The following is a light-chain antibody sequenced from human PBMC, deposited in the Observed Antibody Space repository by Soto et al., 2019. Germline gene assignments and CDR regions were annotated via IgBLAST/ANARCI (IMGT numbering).Light chain of an antibody. CDR1: QSVSTY. CDR2: EAS. CDR3: QQRSSWPPTIT. Sequence: EIVLTQSPATLSWSPGERATLSCRASQSVSTYLAWYQQRPGQAPRLLIYEASYRATDIPPRFSGSGSGTDFTLTISSLEPEDFAVYYCQQRSSWPPTITFGQGTRLEIK. V-gene: IGKV3-11*01. J-gene: IGKJ5*01.